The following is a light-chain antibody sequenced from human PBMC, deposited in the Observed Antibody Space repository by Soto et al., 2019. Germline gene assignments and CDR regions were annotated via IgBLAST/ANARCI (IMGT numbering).Light chain of an antibody. J-gene: IGKJ2*01. CDR2: AAS. CDR1: ETISAD. V-gene: IGKV3-15*01. Sequence: ISMTQSPPTLSVSPGGRVTLSCEASETISADLAWYHHRPGQAPRLLIYAASTRAPGGPARFSGSGSGTDFTLAIANLQPEDFGLYYCQHYHNFPRTFGQGTKVDIK. CDR3: QHYHNFPRT.